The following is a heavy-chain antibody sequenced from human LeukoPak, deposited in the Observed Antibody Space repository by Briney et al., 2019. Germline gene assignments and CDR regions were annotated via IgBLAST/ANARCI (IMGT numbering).Heavy chain of an antibody. D-gene: IGHD6-19*01. Sequence: PGGSLRLSCAASGFTFSSYAMSWVRQAPGKGLEWVSALSGSGGSTYYADSVKGRFTISRDNSKNTLYLQMNSLRAEDTAVYYCAKGDSSGWFGPYYFDYWGQGTLVTVSS. CDR1: GFTFSSYA. CDR3: AKGDSSGWFGPYYFDY. V-gene: IGHV3-23*01. J-gene: IGHJ4*02. CDR2: LSGSGGST.